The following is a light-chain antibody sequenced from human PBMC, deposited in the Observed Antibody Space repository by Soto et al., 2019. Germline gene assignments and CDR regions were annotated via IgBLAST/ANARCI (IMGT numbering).Light chain of an antibody. CDR1: SSDIGGYNY. Sequence: QSALTQPPSASGSPGQSVTISCTRTSSDIGGYNYVSWYQQHPGTAPKLMIYEVSQRPSGVPDRFSGSKSGNTASLTVSGLQAEDEADYYCSSYAGSNNFVVFGGGTKLTVL. J-gene: IGLJ2*01. CDR2: EVS. CDR3: SSYAGSNNFVV. V-gene: IGLV2-8*01.